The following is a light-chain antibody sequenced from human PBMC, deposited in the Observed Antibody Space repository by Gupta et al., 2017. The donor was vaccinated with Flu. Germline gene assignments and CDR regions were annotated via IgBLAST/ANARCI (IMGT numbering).Light chain of an antibody. CDR1: ESFRSN. Sequence: EIVLTQSPATLSVSPGERATLSCGASESFRSNLAWYQQTPGQIPRLLIYGASTRATAIPARFNGSGSGTEFTLTISSLQSEDFAVYYCKQENKCPWTFGQGTKVEVK. CDR3: KQENKCPWT. V-gene: IGKV3-15*01. CDR2: GAS. J-gene: IGKJ1*01.